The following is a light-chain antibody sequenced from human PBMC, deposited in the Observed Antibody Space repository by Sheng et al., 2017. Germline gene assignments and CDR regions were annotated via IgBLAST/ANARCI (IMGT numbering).Light chain of an antibody. CDR2: DVS. CDR1: VTDVGGYNF. Sequence: QSALTQPASVSGSLGESITISCTGTVTDVGGYNFVSWYQQYPGKAPKLILYDVSRRPSGVSSRFSGSRSGNTASLTISGLQGEDEADYYCSSKRASNSLLFAGGTKLTVL. V-gene: IGLV2-14*03. J-gene: IGLJ2*01. CDR3: SSKRASNSLL.